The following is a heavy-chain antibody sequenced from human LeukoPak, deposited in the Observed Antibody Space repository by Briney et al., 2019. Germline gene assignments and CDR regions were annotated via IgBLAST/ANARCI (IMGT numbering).Heavy chain of an antibody. CDR2: ISSSRSYI. J-gene: IGHJ6*04. V-gene: IGHV3-21*01. Sequence: GGSLRLSCAASGFTFSRYSMKGVRDARGKGLEGVSSISSSRSYIYYADSVKGRFTISRDNAKNSLYLQMNSLRAQDTAVYSCARDLYSSSWSDYYYYYGMDVWGKGTTVTVSS. D-gene: IGHD6-13*01. CDR1: GFTFSRYS. CDR3: ARDLYSSSWSDYYYYYGMDV.